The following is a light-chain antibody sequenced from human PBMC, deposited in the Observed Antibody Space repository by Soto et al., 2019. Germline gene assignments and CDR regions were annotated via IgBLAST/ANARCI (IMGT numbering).Light chain of an antibody. J-gene: IGKJ5*01. CDR3: QQRSNWIT. Sequence: EIVLTQSPATLSLSPGDRATLSFRASQSVSSYLAWYQQKPGQTPRLLIYDASNRATGIPARFSGSGSGTDFTLTISSLEPEDFAVYYCQQRSNWITFGQGTRLEIK. CDR1: QSVSSY. CDR2: DAS. V-gene: IGKV3-11*01.